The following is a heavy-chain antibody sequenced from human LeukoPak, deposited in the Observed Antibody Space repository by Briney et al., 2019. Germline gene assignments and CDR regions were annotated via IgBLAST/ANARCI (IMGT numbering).Heavy chain of an antibody. CDR3: ARDTITIFGVVTPYFDY. CDR2: ISAYNGNT. J-gene: IGHJ4*02. Sequence: ASVKVSCKASGYTFTSYYMHWVRQAPGQGLEWMGWISAYNGNTNYAQKLQGRVTMTTDTSTSTAYMELRSLRSDDTAVYYCARDTITIFGVVTPYFDYWGQGTLVTVSS. CDR1: GYTFTSYY. V-gene: IGHV1-18*04. D-gene: IGHD3-3*01.